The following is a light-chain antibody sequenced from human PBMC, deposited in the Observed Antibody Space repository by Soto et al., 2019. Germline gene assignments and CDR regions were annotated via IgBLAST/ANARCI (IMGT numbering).Light chain of an antibody. Sequence: DIQMTQSPSTLSASVVDRVTITCRASQSISSWLAWYQQKPGKAPKLLIYKASSLEGGVPSRFSGSGSGTDFTLTISSLQPDDFATYYCQQYHSYSLTFGGGTKVDIK. CDR2: KAS. CDR3: QQYHSYSLT. J-gene: IGKJ4*01. CDR1: QSISSW. V-gene: IGKV1-5*03.